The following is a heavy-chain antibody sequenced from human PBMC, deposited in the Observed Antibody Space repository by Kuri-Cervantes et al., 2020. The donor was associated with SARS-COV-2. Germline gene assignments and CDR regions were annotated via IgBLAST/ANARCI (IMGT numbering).Heavy chain of an antibody. CDR3: ASYPTRNWGLDY. D-gene: IGHD7-27*01. J-gene: IGHJ4*02. CDR1: GGSISSYY. Sequence: SETLSLSCTVSGGSISSYYWGWIRQPPGKGLEWIGSIYHSGSTYYNPSLKSRITISVDTSKNQFSLKLSSVTAADTAVYYCASYPTRNWGLDYWGQGTLVTVSS. V-gene: IGHV4-38-2*02. CDR2: IYHSGST.